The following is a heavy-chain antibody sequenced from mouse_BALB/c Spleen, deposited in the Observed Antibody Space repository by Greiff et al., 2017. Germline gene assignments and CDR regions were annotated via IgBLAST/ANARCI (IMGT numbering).Heavy chain of an antibody. Sequence: VQLQQSGTVLARPGASVKMSCKASGYSFTSYWMHWVKQRPGQGLEWIGAIYPGNSDTSYNQKFKGKAKLTAVTSASTAYMELSSLTNEDSAVYYCTRYRYGYDGAYAMDYWGQGTSVTVSS. CDR3: TRYRYGYDGAYAMDY. V-gene: IGHV1-5*01. CDR1: GYSFTSYW. J-gene: IGHJ4*01. D-gene: IGHD2-2*01. CDR2: IYPGNSDT.